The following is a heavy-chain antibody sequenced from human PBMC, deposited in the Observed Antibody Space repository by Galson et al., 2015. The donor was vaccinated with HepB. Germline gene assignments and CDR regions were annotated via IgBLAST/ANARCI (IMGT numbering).Heavy chain of an antibody. V-gene: IGHV3-48*02. J-gene: IGHJ4*02. CDR2: ISSSSSTI. D-gene: IGHD3-10*01. Sequence: SLRLSCAASGFTFSSYSMNWVRQAPGKGLEWVSYISSSSSTIYYADSVKGRFTISRDNAKNSLYLQMNSLRDEDTAVYYCATASKRHYYGSGSYYTPAFLDYWGQGTLVTVSS. CDR1: GFTFSSYS. CDR3: ATASKRHYYGSGSYYTPAFLDY.